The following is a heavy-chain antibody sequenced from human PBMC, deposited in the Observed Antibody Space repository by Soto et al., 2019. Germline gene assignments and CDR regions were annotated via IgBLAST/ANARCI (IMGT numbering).Heavy chain of an antibody. CDR1: GDSISSYY. V-gene: IGHV4-59*08. J-gene: IGHJ5*02. CDR2: IYYSGST. D-gene: IGHD2-8*02. Sequence: SETLSLTCTVSGDSISSYYWSWIRQPPGKGLEWIGYIYYSGSTNYNPSLNSRVTMSVDTSKNQFSLKVSSVTAVDTAVYYCASGDNWFDLWGQGTLVTVSS. CDR3: ASGDNWFDL.